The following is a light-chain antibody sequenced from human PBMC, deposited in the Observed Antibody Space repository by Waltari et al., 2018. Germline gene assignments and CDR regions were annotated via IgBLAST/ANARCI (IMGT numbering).Light chain of an antibody. CDR3: QQYDGSVLT. CDR2: GAS. CDR1: QTINNNF. J-gene: IGKJ4*01. Sequence: IVLTQSPDTLSLSPGQRATLSCRASQTINNNFLVWYQQKPGQAPRLIIHGASSRAPAFPDRFSGSGSGTDFPLTISSLKPEDSAVYYCQQYDGSVLTFGGGTKVEI. V-gene: IGKV3-20*01.